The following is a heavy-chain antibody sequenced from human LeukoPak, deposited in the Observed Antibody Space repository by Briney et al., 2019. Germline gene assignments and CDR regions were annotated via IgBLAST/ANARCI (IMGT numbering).Heavy chain of an antibody. CDR1: GFTFSTYS. D-gene: IGHD2-15*01. Sequence: GGSLRLSCAGAGFTFSTYSMNWVRQAPGKGLEWVSSISSSGSYRYYADSVKGRFTISRDNAKKSLDLQMNSLRAEDTAVYYCAKCSGGSYYHSDDYWGQGTLVTVSS. V-gene: IGHV3-21*01. CDR2: ISSSGSYR. J-gene: IGHJ4*02. CDR3: AKCSGGSYYHSDDY.